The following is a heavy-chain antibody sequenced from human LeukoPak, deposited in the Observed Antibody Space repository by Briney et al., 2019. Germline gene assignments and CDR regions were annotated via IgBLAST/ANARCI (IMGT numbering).Heavy chain of an antibody. CDR3: ARANLAAAGTRPIDY. Sequence: ASVKVSCKASGGTFSSYAISWVRQAPGQGLEWMGGIIPIFGTANYAQKFQGRVTITADESTSTAYMELSSLRSEDTAVYYCARANLAAAGTRPIDYWGQGTLVTVSS. V-gene: IGHV1-69*13. CDR1: GGTFSSYA. CDR2: IIPIFGTA. J-gene: IGHJ4*02. D-gene: IGHD6-13*01.